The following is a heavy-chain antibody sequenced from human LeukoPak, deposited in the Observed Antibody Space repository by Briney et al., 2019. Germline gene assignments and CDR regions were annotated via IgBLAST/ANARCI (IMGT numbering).Heavy chain of an antibody. D-gene: IGHD3-22*01. Sequence: PSETLSLTCTDSGGSISSYYWSSIRQPPGKGLEWIGYIYYSGSTNYKPSLKSRVTISVETSKNQFSLKLRSVTAADTAVYYCARVTGYMIEDYFDYWGQGTLVTVSS. CDR2: IYYSGST. J-gene: IGHJ4*02. CDR3: ARVTGYMIEDYFDY. CDR1: GGSISSYY. V-gene: IGHV4-59*01.